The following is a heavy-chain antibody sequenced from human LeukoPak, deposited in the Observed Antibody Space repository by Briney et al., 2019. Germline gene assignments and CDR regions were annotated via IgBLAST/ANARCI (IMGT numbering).Heavy chain of an antibody. CDR3: ASHPGIAAAGVDY. J-gene: IGHJ4*02. D-gene: IGHD6-13*01. CDR1: GFTFSSYS. V-gene: IGHV3-21*01. Sequence: PGGSLRLSCAASGFTFSSYSMNWVRQAPGKGLEWVSSISSSSSYIYYADSVKGRFTISRDNAKNSLYLQMNSLRAEDTAVYCCASHPGIAAAGVDYWGQGTPITVSS. CDR2: ISSSSSYI.